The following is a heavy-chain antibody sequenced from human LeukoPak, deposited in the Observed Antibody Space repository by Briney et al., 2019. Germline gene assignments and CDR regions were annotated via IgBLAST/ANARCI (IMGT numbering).Heavy chain of an antibody. D-gene: IGHD4-17*01. CDR1: GGSISSYY. Sequence: SETLSLTCTVSGGSISSYYWSWIRQPPGKGLEWIGYIYYSGSTNYNPSLKSRVTISVDTSKNQFSLKLSSVTAADTVVYYCARSPDYGDYFDYWGQGTLVTVSS. CDR3: ARSPDYGDYFDY. V-gene: IGHV4-59*01. J-gene: IGHJ4*02. CDR2: IYYSGST.